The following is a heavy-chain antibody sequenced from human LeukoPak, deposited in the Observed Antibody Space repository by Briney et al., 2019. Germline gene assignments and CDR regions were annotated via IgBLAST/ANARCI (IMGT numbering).Heavy chain of an antibody. CDR3: ARAEFSSSWFHFDY. D-gene: IGHD6-13*01. Sequence: GRSLRLSCAASGFTFSTYVMHWVRQAPGEGVEWVAGISYNGNVKYYADFVKGRFIVSRDNSKNTLYVDMNSLRADDTAMYFCARAEFSSSWFHFDYWGQGALVIVSS. CDR1: GFTFSTYV. J-gene: IGHJ4*02. CDR2: ISYNGNVK. V-gene: IGHV3-30*04.